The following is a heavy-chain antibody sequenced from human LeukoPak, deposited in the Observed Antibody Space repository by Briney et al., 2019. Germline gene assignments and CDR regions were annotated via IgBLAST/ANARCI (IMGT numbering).Heavy chain of an antibody. CDR1: GYTFTGYY. CDR3: ARECSTTSCSFTFDY. V-gene: IGHV1-2*02. Sequence: ASVKVSCKASGYTFTGYYTHWVRQAPGQGLEWMGWINPNSGGTNYAQKFQGRVTMTRDTSITTAYMELSRLRSDDTAVYYCARECSTTSCSFTFDYWGQGTLVTVSS. J-gene: IGHJ4*02. D-gene: IGHD2-2*01. CDR2: INPNSGGT.